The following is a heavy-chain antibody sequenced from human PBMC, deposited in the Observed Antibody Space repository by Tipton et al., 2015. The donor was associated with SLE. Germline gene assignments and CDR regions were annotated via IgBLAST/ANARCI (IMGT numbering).Heavy chain of an antibody. CDR3: ARGVVGLVLIYFDH. D-gene: IGHD3/OR15-3a*01. J-gene: IGHJ4*01. V-gene: IGHV4-34*09. CDR2: IYYSGST. CDR1: GGSFSGYY. Sequence: TLSLTCAVYGGSFSGYYWSWFRQPPGKGLEWIGSIYYSGSTYYNPSLKSRVTISVDTSNNQFSPKVNSVTAADTAVYYCARGVVGLVLIYFDHWGQGALVTVSS.